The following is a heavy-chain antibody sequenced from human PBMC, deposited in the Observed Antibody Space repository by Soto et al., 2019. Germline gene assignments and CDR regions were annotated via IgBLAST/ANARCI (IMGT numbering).Heavy chain of an antibody. V-gene: IGHV5-51*01. CDR1: GYNFSRNW. J-gene: IGHJ4*02. CDR2: IYPGDSDT. CDR3: ARPFGDTAMVIDY. Sequence: GESLKIPCKGPGYNFSRNWIGWVRQMPGKGLEWMGIIYPGDSDTRYSPSFQGQVTISADKSINTAYLQWGSLKAPDSAIYYCARPFGDTAMVIDYWGQGTQVTVSS. D-gene: IGHD5-18*01.